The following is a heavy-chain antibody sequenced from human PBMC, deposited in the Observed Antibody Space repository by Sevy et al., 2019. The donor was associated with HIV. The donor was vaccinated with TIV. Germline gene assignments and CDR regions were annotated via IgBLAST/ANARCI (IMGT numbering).Heavy chain of an antibody. CDR3: TKFYGNGSYVDY. D-gene: IGHD6-19*01. J-gene: IGHJ4*02. Sequence: GGSLRLSCAASGLTFSTDWMSWVRQAPGKGLEGVANRKEDGREQYYVDSVKGRFTVSRDNAKNSLYLQMKSLRAEDTAVYYCTKFYGNGSYVDYWGQGTLVTVSS. V-gene: IGHV3-7*01. CDR2: RKEDGREQ. CDR1: GLTFSTDW.